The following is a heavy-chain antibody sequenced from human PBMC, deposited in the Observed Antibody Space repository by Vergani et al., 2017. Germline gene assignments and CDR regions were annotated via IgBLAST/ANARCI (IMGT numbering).Heavy chain of an antibody. V-gene: IGHV3-53*01. CDR3: ARDLPPNYYGMDV. CDR1: GFTVSSNY. J-gene: IGHJ6*02. Sequence: EVQLLESGGGLIQPGGSLRLSCAASGFTVSSNYMSWVRQAPGKGLEWVSVIYSGGSTYYADSVKGRFTISRDNSKNTLYLQMNSLRAEDTAVYYCARDLPPNYYGMDVWGQGTTVTVSS. CDR2: IYSGGST.